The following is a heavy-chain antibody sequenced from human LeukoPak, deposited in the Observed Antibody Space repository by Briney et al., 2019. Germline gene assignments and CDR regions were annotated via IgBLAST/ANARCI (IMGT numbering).Heavy chain of an antibody. CDR3: ASFYCSGGSCYQYYYYYYMDV. Sequence: SETLSLTCTVSGGSISSRSYYWGWIRQPPGKGLEWIGIIYYSGSTYSNPSLRSRVTISVDTSKNQFSLKLSSVTAADTAVYYCASFYCSGGSCYQYYYYYYMDVWSKGTTVTISS. CDR2: IYYSGST. V-gene: IGHV4-39*01. CDR1: GGSISSRSYY. D-gene: IGHD2-15*01. J-gene: IGHJ6*03.